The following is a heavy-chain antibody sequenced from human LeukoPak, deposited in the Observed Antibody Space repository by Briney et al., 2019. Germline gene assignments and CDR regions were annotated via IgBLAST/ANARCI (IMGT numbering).Heavy chain of an antibody. V-gene: IGHV1-18*01. Sequence: GASVKVSCKASGYTFTSYGISWVRQAPGQGLEWMGWISAYNGNTNYAQKLQGRVTMTTDTSTSTAYMELRSLRSDETAVYYCASQHSYYDFWSGYHDAFDIWGQGTMVTVSS. J-gene: IGHJ3*02. CDR1: GYTFTSYG. CDR2: ISAYNGNT. D-gene: IGHD3-3*01. CDR3: ASQHSYYDFWSGYHDAFDI.